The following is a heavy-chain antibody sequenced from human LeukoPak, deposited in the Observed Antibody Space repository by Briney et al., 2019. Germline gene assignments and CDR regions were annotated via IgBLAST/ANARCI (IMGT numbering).Heavy chain of an antibody. J-gene: IGHJ3*02. Sequence: GGSLQISCKGSGYSFTSYWIGWVRQLPGKGLEWMGIIYPGDSDTRYSPSFQGQVTISADKSISTAYLQWSSLKASDTAMYYCARQLLWFGESPNDAFDIWGQGTMVTVSS. D-gene: IGHD3-10*01. V-gene: IGHV5-51*01. CDR3: ARQLLWFGESPNDAFDI. CDR2: IYPGDSDT. CDR1: GYSFTSYW.